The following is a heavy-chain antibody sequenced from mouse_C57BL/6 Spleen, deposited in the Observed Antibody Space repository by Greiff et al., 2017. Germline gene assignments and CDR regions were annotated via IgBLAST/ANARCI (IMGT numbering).Heavy chain of an antibody. CDR2: IRRKSNNYAT. D-gene: IGHD2-4*01. J-gene: IGHJ3*01. CDR3: VSPIYYDYDGEFAD. Sequence: EVHLVESGGGLVQPKGSLKLSCAASGFSFNTYAMNWVRQAPGKGLEWVARIRRKSNNYATYYADSVKDRFTISRDDSESMLYLQMNNLKTEDTAMYSCVSPIYYDYDGEFADWGQGTLVTVSA. V-gene: IGHV10-1*01. CDR1: GFSFNTYA.